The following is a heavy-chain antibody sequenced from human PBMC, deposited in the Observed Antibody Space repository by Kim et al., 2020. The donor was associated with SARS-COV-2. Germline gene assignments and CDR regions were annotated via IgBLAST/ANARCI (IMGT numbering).Heavy chain of an antibody. CDR2: ISSSSTYI. J-gene: IGHJ4*02. CDR3: ARGIDRAYNWD. Sequence: GGSLRLSCAASKFTFSTYSMNWVRQAPGNGLEWVSSISSSSTYIYYADSVKGRFTISRDNAKNSLYLQMNSLRAEDTAVYYCARGIDRAYNWDWGQGTLVTVSS. CDR1: KFTFSTYS. V-gene: IGHV3-21*01. D-gene: IGHD1-20*01.